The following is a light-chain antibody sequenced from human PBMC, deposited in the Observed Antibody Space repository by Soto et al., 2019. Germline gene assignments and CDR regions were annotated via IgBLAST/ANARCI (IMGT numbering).Light chain of an antibody. CDR1: SSDVGGYNS. CDR2: EVS. V-gene: IGLV2-14*01. J-gene: IGLJ1*01. Sequence: QSALTQPASVSGSPGQSITISCTGTSSDVGGYNSVSWYQQHPGKAPKLMIYEVSNRPSGVSTRFSGSKSGNTASLTISGLQDEDEADYYCSSYTTSSPRLYVFGTGTKLTVL. CDR3: SSYTTSSPRLYV.